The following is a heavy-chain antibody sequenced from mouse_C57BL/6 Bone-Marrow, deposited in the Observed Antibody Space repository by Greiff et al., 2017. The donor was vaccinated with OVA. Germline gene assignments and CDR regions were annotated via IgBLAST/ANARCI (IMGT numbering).Heavy chain of an antibody. CDR2: IRSKSNNYAT. J-gene: IGHJ2*01. CDR3: VRQCGWDGYFDY. V-gene: IGHV10-1*01. CDR1: GFSFNTYA. Sequence: EVQRVESGGGLVQPKGSLKLSCAASGFSFNTYAMNWVRQAPGKGLEWVARIRSKSNNYATYYADSVKDRFTISRDDSESMLYLQMNNLKTEDTAMYYCVRQCGWDGYFDYWGQGTTLTVSS. D-gene: IGHD4-1*01.